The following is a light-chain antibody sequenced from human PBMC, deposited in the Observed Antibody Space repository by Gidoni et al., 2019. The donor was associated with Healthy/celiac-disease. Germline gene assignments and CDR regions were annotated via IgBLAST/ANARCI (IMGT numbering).Light chain of an antibody. CDR2: CAS. V-gene: IGKV3-20*01. J-gene: IGKJ4*01. CDR3: QQYGSSPGT. Sequence: EIAFTQPPGTLPLSPGERAILSSRASQSVSSSYLAGYQQKPGQAPGLLISCASSRATGIPDRLRGSVCGTDFTLTISRLEPEYCAVYYCQQYGSSPGTFGGGTKVEIK. CDR1: QSVSSSY.